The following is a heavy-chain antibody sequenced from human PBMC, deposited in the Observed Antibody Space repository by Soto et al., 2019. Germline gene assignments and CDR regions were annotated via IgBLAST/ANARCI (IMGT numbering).Heavy chain of an antibody. CDR3: AKEIAVAVATPPEY. V-gene: IGHV3-23*01. CDR1: GFIYSIYA. D-gene: IGHD5-12*01. Sequence: EVQLLQSGGGLVQPGGSLRLSCTASGFIYSIYAMAWVRQAPGKGLEWVSAISGSGGETYYADSVKGRFTISRDNSKNPVYLQMTTLRAEDTAVYYCAKEIAVAVATPPEYWGQGTLVTVSS. J-gene: IGHJ4*02. CDR2: ISGSGGET.